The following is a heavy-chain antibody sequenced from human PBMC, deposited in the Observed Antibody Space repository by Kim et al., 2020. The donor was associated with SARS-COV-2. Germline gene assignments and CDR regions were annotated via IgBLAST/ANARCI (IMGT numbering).Heavy chain of an antibody. J-gene: IGHJ4*02. Sequence: NYNPHLQSRVPMAVHTSKNQFSLKLGSVTAADTAVYYCASSGYSYGYGLDYWGQGTLVTVSS. CDR3: ASSGYSYGYGLDY. D-gene: IGHD5-18*01. V-gene: IGHV4-4*07.